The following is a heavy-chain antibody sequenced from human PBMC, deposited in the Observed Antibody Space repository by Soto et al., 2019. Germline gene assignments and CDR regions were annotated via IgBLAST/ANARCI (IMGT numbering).Heavy chain of an antibody. CDR1: GYTFTSYY. V-gene: IGHV1-46*01. J-gene: IGHJ4*02. CDR2: INPSGGST. Sequence: RASVKVSCKASGYTFTSYYMHWVRQAPGQGLEWMGIINPSGGSTSYAQKFQGRVTMTRDTSTSTVYMELRSLRSEDTAVYYCARDLGYCSSTSCYAYFDYWGQGTLVTVSS. CDR3: ARDLGYCSSTSCYAYFDY. D-gene: IGHD2-2*01.